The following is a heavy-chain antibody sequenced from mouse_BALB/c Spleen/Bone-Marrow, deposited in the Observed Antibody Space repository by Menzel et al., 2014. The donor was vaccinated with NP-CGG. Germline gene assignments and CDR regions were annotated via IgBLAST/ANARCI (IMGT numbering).Heavy chain of an antibody. CDR1: GYSIXSGYY. CDR3: ARLDGFAY. CDR2: ISYDGSN. Sequence: EVKLMESGPGLVKPSQSLSLTCSVTGYSIXSGYYWNWIRQFPGNKLEWMGYISYDGSNNYNPSLKNRISITRDTSKNQFFLKLNSVTTEDTATYYCARLDGFAYWGQGTLVTVSA. J-gene: IGHJ3*01. V-gene: IGHV3-6*02.